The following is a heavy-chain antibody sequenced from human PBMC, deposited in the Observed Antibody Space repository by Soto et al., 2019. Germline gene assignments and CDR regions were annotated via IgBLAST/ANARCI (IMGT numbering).Heavy chain of an antibody. CDR3: AKNKERELPRVIDF. CDR2: MSGSSSTT. CDR1: GLTFSNYA. V-gene: IGHV3-23*01. D-gene: IGHD1-7*01. J-gene: IGHJ4*02. Sequence: GSLRLSCATSGLTFSNYAMSWVRQAPGGGLEWVSSMSGSSSTTYYADSVRGRFTISRDRSKNTLYLQMSSLRAEDTALYYCAKNKERELPRVIDFWGQGALVTVS.